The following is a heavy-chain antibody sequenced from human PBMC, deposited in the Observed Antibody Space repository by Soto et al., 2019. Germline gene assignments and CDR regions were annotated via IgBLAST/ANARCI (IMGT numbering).Heavy chain of an antibody. V-gene: IGHV1-2*02. D-gene: IGHD2-15*01. Sequence: QVQLVQSGAEVKKPGDSVKDSCKTSGYTFTDYYMHWVRQAPGQGFEWVGGINPKSGGPKYVPKCQGRVTVTRDTSTSTAYMELNRLTSDDTAVYYCASEDCRNTNCLKGFDYWGQGTLVTVSS. J-gene: IGHJ4*02. CDR2: INPKSGGP. CDR1: GYTFTDYY. CDR3: ASEDCRNTNCLKGFDY.